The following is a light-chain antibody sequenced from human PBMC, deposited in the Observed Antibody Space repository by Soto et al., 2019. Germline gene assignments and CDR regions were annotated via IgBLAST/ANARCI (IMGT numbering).Light chain of an antibody. J-gene: IGKJ1*01. CDR3: QQYNNWPPIT. CDR2: GAS. CDR1: QSVSRN. V-gene: IGKV3-15*01. Sequence: EFVLTQSPGTLSLSPGERSTLSCMAIQSVSRNLAWYQQKPCQAPRLLVYGASTRATGIPARFSGSGSGTEFTLTISSLQSEDFAVYYCQQYNNWPPITCGQGTKVDIK.